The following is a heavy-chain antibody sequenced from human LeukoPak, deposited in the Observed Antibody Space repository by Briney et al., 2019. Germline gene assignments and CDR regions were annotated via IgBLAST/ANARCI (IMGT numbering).Heavy chain of an antibody. D-gene: IGHD3-10*01. Sequence: GGSLRLSCAAPGFTFSSYWMHWVRQAPGKGLVWVSRINTDGSSTSYADSVKGRFTISRDNSKNTLYLQMNSLRAEDTAVYYCARGRITMVRGAPYGMDVWGQGTTVTVSS. J-gene: IGHJ6*02. CDR2: INTDGSST. CDR1: GFTFSSYW. V-gene: IGHV3-74*01. CDR3: ARGRITMVRGAPYGMDV.